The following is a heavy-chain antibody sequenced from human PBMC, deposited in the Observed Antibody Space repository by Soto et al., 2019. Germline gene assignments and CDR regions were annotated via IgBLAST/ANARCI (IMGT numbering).Heavy chain of an antibody. V-gene: IGHV3-23*01. D-gene: IGHD2-21*01. J-gene: IGHJ4*02. CDR3: AKVPSAYCGGDCYPHDY. CDR1: GFTFSSYA. Sequence: EVQLLESGGGLVQPGGSLRLSCAASGFTFSSYAMSWVRQAPGKGLEWVSAISGSGGSTYYADSVKGRFTISRDNSKNTLYLQMNSLRAEDTAVYYCAKVPSAYCGGDCYPHDYWGQGTLVTVSS. CDR2: ISGSGGST.